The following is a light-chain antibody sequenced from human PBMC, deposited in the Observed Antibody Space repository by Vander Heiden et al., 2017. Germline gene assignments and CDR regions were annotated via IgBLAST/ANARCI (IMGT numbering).Light chain of an antibody. CDR1: HIGSKS. Sequence: SYVLTQPPSVSVAPGQTARTPRGGHHIGSKSVHWYQQKPGQAPVLVVYDDGDRPSGIPERFSGSNSGNPATLAISRVEAGDEADYYCQVWDSSTDHLIFGGGTKLTVL. V-gene: IGLV3-21*02. J-gene: IGLJ2*01. CDR2: DDG. CDR3: QVWDSSTDHLI.